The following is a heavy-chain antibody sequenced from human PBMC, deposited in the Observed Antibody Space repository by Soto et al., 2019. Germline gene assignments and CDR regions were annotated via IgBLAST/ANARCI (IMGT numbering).Heavy chain of an antibody. J-gene: IGHJ4*02. D-gene: IGHD3-22*01. CDR1: AFTFSNFG. CDR2: IWYDGSKK. V-gene: IGHV3-33*01. CDR3: ARGNYESSGVGDY. Sequence: QAQLVESGGGVVQPGRSLRLSCVASAFTFSNFGMHWVRQAPGKGLEWVAVIWYDGSKKYYADSVKGRFTISRDNSKNTRYLQMDNLRAEDTAVYHCARGNYESSGVGDYWGQGTLVTVSS.